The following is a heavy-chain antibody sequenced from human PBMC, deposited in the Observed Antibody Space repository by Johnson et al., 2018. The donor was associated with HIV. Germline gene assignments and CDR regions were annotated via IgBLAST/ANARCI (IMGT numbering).Heavy chain of an antibody. CDR1: GFTFSDYY. J-gene: IGHJ3*02. D-gene: IGHD2-2*01. CDR3: ARPRVAVLPAGAFDI. V-gene: IGHV3-30*03. Sequence: QVQLVESGGGLVKPGGSLRLSCAASGFTFSDYYMSWIRQAPGKGLEWVALISNDGSNNYYADSVKGRFTISRDNSKNILYLKMKSLRVEDTGIYYCARPRVAVLPAGAFDIWGPGTMVTVSS. CDR2: ISNDGSNN.